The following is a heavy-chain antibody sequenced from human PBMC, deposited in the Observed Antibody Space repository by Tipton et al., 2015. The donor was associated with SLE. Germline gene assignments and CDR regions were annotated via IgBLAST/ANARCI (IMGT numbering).Heavy chain of an antibody. CDR3: ARHDVNSAMAVDY. D-gene: IGHD5-18*01. Sequence: GLVKPSETLSLFCTVSGGSISNHYWSWIRQSPGKGLERIGDINYAGTTSYNPSLRSRVTISVDTSTNQLSLRLDSVTAGDTAVYYCARHDVNSAMAVDYWSQGILVTVSS. J-gene: IGHJ4*02. CDR1: GGSISNHY. V-gene: IGHV4-59*08. CDR2: INYAGTT.